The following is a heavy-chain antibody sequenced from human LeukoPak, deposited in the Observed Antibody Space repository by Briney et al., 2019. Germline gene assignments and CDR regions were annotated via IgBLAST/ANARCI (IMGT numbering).Heavy chain of an antibody. V-gene: IGHV3-21*01. J-gene: IGHJ4*02. CDR3: AREAEMARLDY. D-gene: IGHD5-24*01. CDR1: GFTFSTYS. Sequence: GGSLRLSCAASGFTFSTYSMNWVRQAPGKGLEWVSSISSGSSYIYYADSLKGRFTISRDNAKNTLYLQMNSLRAEDTAVYYCAREAEMARLDYWGQGTLVTVSS. CDR2: ISSGSSYI.